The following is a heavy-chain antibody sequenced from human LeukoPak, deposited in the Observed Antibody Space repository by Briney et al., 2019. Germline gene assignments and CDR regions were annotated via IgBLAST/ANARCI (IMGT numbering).Heavy chain of an antibody. CDR3: AGRGHRYSRD. CDR1: GDSVISGY. Sequence: PSETLSLSCNVSGDSVISGYWTWIRQSPAKGLEWIGFIYDNGVTDYNPSRKSRLIISLDTSKNQFSLNLRSVSAADSAIYYCAGRGHRYSRDWGQGILVTVSS. V-gene: IGHV4-4*09. D-gene: IGHD2-15*01. J-gene: IGHJ1*01. CDR2: IYDNGVT.